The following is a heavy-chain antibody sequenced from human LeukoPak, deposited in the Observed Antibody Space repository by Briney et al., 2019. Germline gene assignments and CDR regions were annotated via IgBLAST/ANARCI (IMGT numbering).Heavy chain of an antibody. CDR1: GFTFSSYA. D-gene: IGHD3-22*01. V-gene: IGHV3-23*01. CDR2: ISGSGGST. CDR3: AKSDSSGYLPPPDYFDY. Sequence: GASLRLSCAASGFTFSSYAMSWVRQAPGKGLEWVSAISGSGGSTYYADSVKGRFTISRDNSKNTLYLQMNSLRAEDTAVYYCAKSDSSGYLPPPDYFDYWGQGTLVTVSS. J-gene: IGHJ4*02.